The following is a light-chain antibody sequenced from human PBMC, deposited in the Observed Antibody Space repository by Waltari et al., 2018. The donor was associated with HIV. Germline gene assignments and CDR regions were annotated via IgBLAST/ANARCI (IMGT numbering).Light chain of an antibody. V-gene: IGKV4-1*01. CDR3: QQYFRIPPT. J-gene: IGKJ4*01. CDR2: WAS. CDR1: RTILYSSDSRTY. Sequence: DTVMTQSPDSLPVALGERAPINCTSSRTILYSSDSRTYLAWYQQKPRQPPKLLISWASTRESGVPDRFSGSGSGTDFTLTITSLQADDVALYHCQQYFRIPPTFGGGTKVEIK.